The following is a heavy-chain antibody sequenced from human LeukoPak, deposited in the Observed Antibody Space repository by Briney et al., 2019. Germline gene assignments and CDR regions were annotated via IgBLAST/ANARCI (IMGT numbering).Heavy chain of an antibody. CDR3: SGALYDESGLQTPPLY. V-gene: IGHV3-73*01. Sequence: GGSLRLSCAASGFAFSGSAMHWVRQASGKGLEWIGRIKSKSDTYATAYAASMKGRFTISRDDAKNTAYLQLSSLEAEDTAVYFCSGALYDESGLQTPPLYWGQGTLVTVSS. J-gene: IGHJ4*02. D-gene: IGHD3-16*01. CDR1: GFAFSGSA. CDR2: IKSKSDTYAT.